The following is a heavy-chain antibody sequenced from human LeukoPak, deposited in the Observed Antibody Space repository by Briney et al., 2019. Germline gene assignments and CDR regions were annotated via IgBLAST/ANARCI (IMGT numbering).Heavy chain of an antibody. Sequence: ASVKVSCKASGYTFTSYYMHWVRQAPGQGLEWMGIINPSGGSTSYAQKFQGRVTMTRDMSTSTDYMELSSLRSEETAVYYCARDNSVEDTAWCFDPWGQGTLVTVSS. J-gene: IGHJ5*02. CDR2: INPSGGST. CDR3: ARDNSVEDTAWCFDP. D-gene: IGHD2-8*02. CDR1: GYTFTSYY. V-gene: IGHV1-46*03.